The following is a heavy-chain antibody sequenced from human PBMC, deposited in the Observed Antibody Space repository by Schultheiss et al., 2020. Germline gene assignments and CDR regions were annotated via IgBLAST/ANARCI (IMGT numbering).Heavy chain of an antibody. CDR3: ARDDWNYGSALDY. CDR1: GFTFSSYA. D-gene: IGHD1-7*01. J-gene: IGHJ4*02. CDR2: IWYDGSNK. Sequence: GESLKISCAASGFTFSSYAMHWVRQAPGKGLEWVAVIWYDGSNKYYADSVKGRFTISRDNSKNTLYLQMNSLRAEDTAVYYCARDDWNYGSALDYWGQGTLVTVSS. V-gene: IGHV3-33*08.